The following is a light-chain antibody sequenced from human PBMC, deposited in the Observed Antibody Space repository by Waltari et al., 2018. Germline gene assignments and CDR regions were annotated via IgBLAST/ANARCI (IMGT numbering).Light chain of an antibody. CDR3: QQYNNWPPWT. CDR1: QSVRSN. Sequence: EIVMTQSPATLSVSPGERATLSCRASQSVRSNLAWYQHKPCRAPRLLIYGASTRATGIPARFSGSGSGTEFTLTISSLQSEDFAVYYCQQYNNWPPWTFGQGTKVEIK. V-gene: IGKV3-15*01. CDR2: GAS. J-gene: IGKJ1*01.